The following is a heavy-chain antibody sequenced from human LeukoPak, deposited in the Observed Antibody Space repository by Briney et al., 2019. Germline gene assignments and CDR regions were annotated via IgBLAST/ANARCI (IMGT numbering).Heavy chain of an antibody. CDR3: ATSGSYRIIDY. J-gene: IGHJ4*02. CDR2: INPNSGAT. V-gene: IGHV1-2*02. CDR1: GYTFTGYS. D-gene: IGHD1-26*01. Sequence: ASVKVSCKASGYTFTGYSMNWVRQAPGQGLEWMGWINPNSGATNYAQKFQGRVTMTRDTSISTAYMELSRLRSDDTAVYYCATSGSYRIIDYWGQGTLVTVSS.